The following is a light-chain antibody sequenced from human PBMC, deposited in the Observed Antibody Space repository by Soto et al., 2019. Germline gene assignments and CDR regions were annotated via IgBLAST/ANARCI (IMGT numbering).Light chain of an antibody. Sequence: DIVMTPSPESLAVSLGEKATIICYSSQRVLYSSNTKNYLAWYQQPTGQTPKLPIYWASTRESVVPDRCSGSGSRADFTLTTSSLHAEDAAVYCWQQYYSTPRTFGQGTKVDIK. CDR2: WAS. CDR3: QQYYSTPRT. J-gene: IGKJ1*01. V-gene: IGKV4-1*01. CDR1: QRVLYSSNTKNY.